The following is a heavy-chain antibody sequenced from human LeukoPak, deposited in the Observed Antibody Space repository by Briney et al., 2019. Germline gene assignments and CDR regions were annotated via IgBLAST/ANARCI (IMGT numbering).Heavy chain of an antibody. CDR2: IYYSGST. J-gene: IGHJ6*02. CDR3: ARGGIAARPDYYYYYGMDV. CDR1: GGSISSYY. Sequence: SETLSLTCTVSGGSISSYYWSWIRQPPGKGLEWIGYIYYSGSTNYNPSLKSRVTISVDTSKNQFSLKLSSVTAADTAVYYCARGGIAARPDYYYYYGMDVWGQGTTVTVSS. V-gene: IGHV4-59*12. D-gene: IGHD6-6*01.